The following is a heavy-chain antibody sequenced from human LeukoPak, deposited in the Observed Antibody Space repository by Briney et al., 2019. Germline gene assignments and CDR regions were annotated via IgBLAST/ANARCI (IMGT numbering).Heavy chain of an antibody. J-gene: IGHJ3*02. V-gene: IGHV4-59*01. CDR2: ISYIGST. Sequence: SEYLSPTGAVPDDCFSSNYWTWIRQPTGKGLEWIGYISYIGSTNYNPSLKSRVTISIDTSKNQFSLKLSSVTAADTAVYYCARDLVTVTKGFDIWGQGTMVSVSS. CDR3: ARDLVTVTKGFDI. CDR1: DDCFSSNY. D-gene: IGHD4-17*01.